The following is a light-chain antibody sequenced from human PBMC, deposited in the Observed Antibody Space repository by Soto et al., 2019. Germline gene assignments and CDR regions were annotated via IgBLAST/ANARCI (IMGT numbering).Light chain of an antibody. V-gene: IGLV7-43*01. Sequence: QTVVTQEPSLTVSPGGTVTLTCASSTGAVTSGNFPSWFQQKPRQAPRTLIYTTNNKHSWTPARFSGSLLGDKAALTLSGVQAEDEAHYYCLLYYGGAQLVFGGGTKLTVL. CDR1: TGAVTSGNF. CDR2: TTN. CDR3: LLYYGGAQLV. J-gene: IGLJ3*02.